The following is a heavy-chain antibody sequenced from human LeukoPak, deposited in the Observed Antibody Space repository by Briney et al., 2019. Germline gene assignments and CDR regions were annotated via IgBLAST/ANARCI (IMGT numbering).Heavy chain of an antibody. J-gene: IGHJ6*02. V-gene: IGHV3-23*01. CDR1: GFTFSSYA. CDR3: ARGQTYYCDMDV. Sequence: GGSLRLSWAASGFTFSSYAMNWVRQAPGKGLEWVSGISGSGDNTNYADSVKGRFTISRDNSKNTLYLQMNSLRAEDTAVYYCARGQTYYCDMDVWGQGTTVTVSS. CDR2: ISGSGDNT.